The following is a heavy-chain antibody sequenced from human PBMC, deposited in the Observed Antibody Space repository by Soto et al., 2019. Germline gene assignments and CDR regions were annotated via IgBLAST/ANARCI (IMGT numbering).Heavy chain of an antibody. V-gene: IGHV3-66*01. CDR3: VRDPWDY. CDR1: GFIVSSKY. CDR2: IFTDGGT. Sequence: EVPLVESGGGLVQPGGSLRLSCAASGFIVSSKYMSWVRQAPGKGLEWVSVIFTDGGTYYADSVKGRFTISRDNSKNTLYLQMNSLRVEDTAVYYCVRDPWDYWGQGTLVTVSS. J-gene: IGHJ4*02.